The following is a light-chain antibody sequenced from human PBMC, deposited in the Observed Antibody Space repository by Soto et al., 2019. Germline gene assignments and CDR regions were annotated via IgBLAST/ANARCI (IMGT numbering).Light chain of an antibody. CDR1: QSISIW. J-gene: IGKJ1*01. CDR3: QQYHTNWT. V-gene: IGKV1-5*01. CDR2: DGS. Sequence: DIQMTQSPSTLSASVGDRVTLTCRASQSISIWLAWYQQRPGKAPNRLIYDGSSLASGGPSRFSGSGSGTEFTLTISSLQPEDFASYYCQQYHTNWTFGQGTKVDIK.